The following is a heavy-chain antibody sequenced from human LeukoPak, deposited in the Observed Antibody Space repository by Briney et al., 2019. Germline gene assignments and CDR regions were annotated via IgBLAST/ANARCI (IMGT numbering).Heavy chain of an antibody. Sequence: SETLSLTCTVSGDSSRSSDSYRGWIRQPPGKGLEWIGSLYYSGSSYYNPSLKSRVTISTDTSKNQFSLKLSSVTAADTAVYYCARPPSISGYYYDAFDIWGQGTMVTVSS. CDR3: ARPPSISGYYYDAFDI. J-gene: IGHJ3*02. D-gene: IGHD3-22*01. CDR2: LYYSGSS. CDR1: GDSSRSSDSY. V-gene: IGHV4-39*01.